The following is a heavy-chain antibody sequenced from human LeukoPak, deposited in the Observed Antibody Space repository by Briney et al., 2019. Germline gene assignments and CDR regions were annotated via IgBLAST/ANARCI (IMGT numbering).Heavy chain of an antibody. CDR1: GFTFTTSA. CDR3: STVEHF. J-gene: IGHJ4*02. V-gene: IGHV3-23*01. D-gene: IGHD1-1*01. Sequence: GGSLRLSCAPSGFTFTTSAMSWVRQAPGKGLEWVSAISGSGGTIHYADSVKGRFTISRDDVKNMLYLQMNSLRVEDTGLYYCSTVEHFWGQGTLVTVSS. CDR2: ISGSGGTI.